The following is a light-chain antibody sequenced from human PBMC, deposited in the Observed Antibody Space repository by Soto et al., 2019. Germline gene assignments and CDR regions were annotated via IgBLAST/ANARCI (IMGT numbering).Light chain of an antibody. CDR2: SAS. Sequence: DIQMTQSPSTRSSSLGDRVTITCWASERIRSCFAWYQHKPGKAPKFLISSASTLQSGATPPFSGSRSATDFTPTISSLQTEDVATYYCQQHTIAPLWTFGQGTKVDIK. CDR3: QQHTIAPLWT. J-gene: IGKJ1*01. CDR1: ERIRSC. V-gene: IGKV1-27*01.